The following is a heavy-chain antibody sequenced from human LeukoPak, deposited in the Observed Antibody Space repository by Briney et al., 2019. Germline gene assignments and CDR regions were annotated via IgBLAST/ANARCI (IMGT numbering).Heavy chain of an antibody. J-gene: IGHJ5*02. CDR3: ARVAAADGWFDP. D-gene: IGHD6-13*01. Sequence: SGTLSLTCAVSGGSISSTNWWSWVRQPPGKGLEWIGEIYHSGSTNYSPSLKSRVTISVDKSKNQFSLKLRSVTAADTAVYYCARVAAADGWFDPWGQGTLVTVSS. CDR2: IYHSGST. V-gene: IGHV4-4*02. CDR1: GGSISSTNW.